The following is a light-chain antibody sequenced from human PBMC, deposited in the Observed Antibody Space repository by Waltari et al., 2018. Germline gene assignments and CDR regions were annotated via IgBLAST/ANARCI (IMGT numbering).Light chain of an antibody. V-gene: IGKV2-30*02. CDR1: QSLVHSDGKID. Sequence: DVVMTQSPLFLAVTIGTPASISCKSSQSLVHSDGKIDLNWFQQRPGQSPRRLIYKISNRDSGVPDRFSGSGSGTDFTLKISRVEAEDVGVYYCMQATHWPLTFGQGTKVEIK. J-gene: IGKJ1*01. CDR3: MQATHWPLT. CDR2: KIS.